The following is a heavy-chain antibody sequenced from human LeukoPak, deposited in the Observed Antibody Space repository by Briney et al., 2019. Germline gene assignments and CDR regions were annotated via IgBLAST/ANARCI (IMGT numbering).Heavy chain of an antibody. Sequence: PSETLSLTCTVSGDSISSYYWSWVRQPPGKGLEWIGYIYYTGNTNYNPSLKSRVTISVDTSKNQFSLKLSSVTAADTAVYYCASEGCSSTSCYGIQHDAFDIWGQGTMVTVSS. V-gene: IGHV4-59*12. CDR1: GDSISSYY. CDR3: ASEGCSSTSCYGIQHDAFDI. J-gene: IGHJ3*02. CDR2: IYYTGNT. D-gene: IGHD2-2*01.